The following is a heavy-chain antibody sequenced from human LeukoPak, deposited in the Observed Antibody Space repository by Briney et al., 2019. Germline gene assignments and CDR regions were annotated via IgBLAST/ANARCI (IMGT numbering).Heavy chain of an antibody. CDR1: GFTFDDYV. Sequence: PGGSLILSCAASGFTFDDYVMHWVRQAPGKGLEWVSFISGDGGATYYADSAKGRFTISRDNGRKSLYLQMDSLRTEDTALYYCAKGGYTYGGRLFDYWGQGTLVTVSS. J-gene: IGHJ4*02. CDR3: AKGGYTYGGRLFDY. CDR2: ISGDGGAT. D-gene: IGHD5-18*01. V-gene: IGHV3-43*02.